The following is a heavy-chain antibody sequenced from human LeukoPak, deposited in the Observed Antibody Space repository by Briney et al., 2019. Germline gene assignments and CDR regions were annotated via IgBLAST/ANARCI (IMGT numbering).Heavy chain of an antibody. V-gene: IGHV3-30-3*01. D-gene: IGHD3-3*01. CDR3: ARSPVFLFDY. CDR2: ISYDGSNK. J-gene: IGHJ4*02. Sequence: GGSLRLSCAAPGFTFSSYAMHWVRQAPGKGLEWVAVISYDGSNKYYADSVKGRFTISRDNSKNTLYLQMNSLRAEDTAVYYCARSPVFLFDYWGQGTLVTVSS. CDR1: GFTFSSYA.